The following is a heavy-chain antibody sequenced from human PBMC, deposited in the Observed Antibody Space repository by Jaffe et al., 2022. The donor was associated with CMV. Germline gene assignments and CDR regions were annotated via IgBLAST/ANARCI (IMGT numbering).Heavy chain of an antibody. CDR1: GGSISSSNW. V-gene: IGHV4-4*02. D-gene: IGHD3-22*01. Sequence: QVQLQESGPGLVKPSGTLSLTCAVSGGSISSSNWWSWVRQPPGKGLEWIGEIYHSGSTNYNPSLKSRVTISVDKSKNQFSLKLSSVTAADTAVYYCARGGVDDLYYYDSSVKGLDYWGQGTLVTVSS. CDR3: ARGGVDDLYYYDSSVKGLDY. CDR2: IYHSGST. J-gene: IGHJ4*02.